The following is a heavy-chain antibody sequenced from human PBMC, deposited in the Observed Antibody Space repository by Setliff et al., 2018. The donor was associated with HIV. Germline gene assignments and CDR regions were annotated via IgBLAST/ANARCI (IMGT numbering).Heavy chain of an antibody. Sequence: LSLTCTVSGGSINSGGYSWSWTRQPPGKGLEWIGYIYHSGSAIYNPSLSSRVIISVDRSKNQLSLKMNSVTAADTAVYYCVRVPDGGNSDGWGQGTLVTVS. CDR2: IYHSGSA. V-gene: IGHV4-30-2*01. D-gene: IGHD2-21*02. CDR1: GGSINSGGYS. CDR3: VRVPDGGNSDG. J-gene: IGHJ4*02.